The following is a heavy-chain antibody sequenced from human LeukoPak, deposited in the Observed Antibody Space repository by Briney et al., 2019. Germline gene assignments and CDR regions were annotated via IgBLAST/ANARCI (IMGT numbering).Heavy chain of an antibody. D-gene: IGHD3-22*01. CDR1: GGTFSSYA. CDR3: ARGEVYYYDSSGYPLDY. J-gene: IGHJ4*02. Sequence: ASVKVSCKASGGTFSSYAISWVQQAPGQGLEWMGGIIPIFGTANYAQKFQGRVTITADESTSTAYMELSSLRSEDTAVYYCARGEVYYYDSSGYPLDYWGQGTLVTVSS. CDR2: IIPIFGTA. V-gene: IGHV1-69*13.